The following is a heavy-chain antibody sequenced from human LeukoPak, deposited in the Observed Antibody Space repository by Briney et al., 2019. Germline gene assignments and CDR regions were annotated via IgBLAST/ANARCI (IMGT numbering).Heavy chain of an antibody. CDR3: AKDRSSSRFYYYYGMDV. D-gene: IGHD6-13*01. J-gene: IGHJ6*02. CDR1: GFTFSGYG. CDR2: ISYDGSIE. Sequence: GRSLRLSCVASGFTFSGYGMHWVRQAPGKGLEWVAVISYDGSIEYYAESVKGRFTISRDNSKSTVYLQMNSLRAGDTAVFYCAKDRSSSRFYYYYGMDVWGQGTTVTVSS. V-gene: IGHV3-30*18.